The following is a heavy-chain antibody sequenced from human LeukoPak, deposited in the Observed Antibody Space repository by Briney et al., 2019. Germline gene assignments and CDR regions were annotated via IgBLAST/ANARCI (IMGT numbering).Heavy chain of an antibody. CDR3: ARAGGYSYGYFFYYYYGMDV. Sequence: ASVTVSCTASGYTFTSYDINWVRQATGQGLEWMGWMNPNSGNTGYAQKFQGRVTMTRNTSISTAYMELSSLRSEDTAVYYCARAGGYSYGYFFYYYYGMDVWGQGTTVTVSS. CDR2: MNPNSGNT. CDR1: GYTFTSYD. D-gene: IGHD5-18*01. V-gene: IGHV1-8*01. J-gene: IGHJ6*02.